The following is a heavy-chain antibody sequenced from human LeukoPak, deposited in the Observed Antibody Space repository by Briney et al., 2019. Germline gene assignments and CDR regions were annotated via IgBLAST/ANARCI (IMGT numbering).Heavy chain of an antibody. CDR1: GFTFSSYS. J-gene: IGHJ3*02. Sequence: GGSLRLSCAASGFTFSSYSMNWVRQAPGKGLEWVSSISSSSSYIYYADSVKGRFTISRDNAKNSLYLQMNSLRAEDTAVYYCAKDPRRDAFDIWGQGTMVTVSS. CDR3: AKDPRRDAFDI. V-gene: IGHV3-21*04. CDR2: ISSSSSYI.